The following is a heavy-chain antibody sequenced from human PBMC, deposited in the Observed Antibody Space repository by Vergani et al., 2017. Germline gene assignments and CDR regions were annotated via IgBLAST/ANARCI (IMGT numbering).Heavy chain of an antibody. CDR1: GFTFSSYW. CDR2: INSDGSST. J-gene: IGHJ6*02. Sequence: EVRLVESGGGLVQPGGSLRLSCAASGFTFSSYWMHWVRQAPGKGLVWVSRINSDGSSTSYADSVKGRFTISRVNAKNTLYLQMNSLRAEDTAVYYCARVKGSSGYYYYGMDVWGQGTTVTVSS. D-gene: IGHD6-6*01. CDR3: ARVKGSSGYYYYGMDV. V-gene: IGHV3-74*01.